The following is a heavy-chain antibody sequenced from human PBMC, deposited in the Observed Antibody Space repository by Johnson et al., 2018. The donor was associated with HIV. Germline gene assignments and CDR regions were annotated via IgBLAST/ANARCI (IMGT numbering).Heavy chain of an antibody. CDR3: AKDYPTSNWAVPDAFDI. V-gene: IGHV3-9*01. CDR2: ISWNSGSV. Sequence: EVQLVESGGGLVKPGRSLRLSCAASGFTFDDYAMHWVRQAPGKGLEWVSGISWNSGSVDYADSVKGRFTISRDNAKNSLYLQMNSLRAEDTAVYYCAKDYPTSNWAVPDAFDIWGQGTMVTVSS. D-gene: IGHD7-27*01. J-gene: IGHJ3*02. CDR1: GFTFDDYA.